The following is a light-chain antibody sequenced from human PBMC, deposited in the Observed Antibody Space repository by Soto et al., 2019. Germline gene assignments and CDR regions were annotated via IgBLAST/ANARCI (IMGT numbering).Light chain of an antibody. V-gene: IGLV1-44*01. CDR3: AAWDGSLNGWV. CDR2: SND. Sequence: QSVLTQAPSASATPGQRVTISCSGSSSNIGSNTVSWYQQVPGTAPKLLIYSNDQRPSGVPDRFSGSKSGTSASLAIGGLQSEDEADYYCAAWDGSLNGWVFGGGTKVTV. J-gene: IGLJ2*01. CDR1: SSNIGSNT.